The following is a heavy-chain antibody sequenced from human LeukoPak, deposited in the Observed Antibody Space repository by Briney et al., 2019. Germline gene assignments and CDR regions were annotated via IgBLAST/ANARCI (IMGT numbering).Heavy chain of an antibody. V-gene: IGHV4-34*01. CDR3: ARGVGGYSYGFKLTYFDY. CDR2: INHSGST. J-gene: IGHJ4*02. Sequence: SETLSLTCAVYGGSFSGYYWSWIRQPPGKGLEWIGEINHSGSTNYNPSLKSRVTISVDTSKNQFSLKLSSVTAADTAVYYCARGVGGYSYGFKLTYFDYWGQGTLVTVSS. D-gene: IGHD5-18*01. CDR1: GGSFSGYY.